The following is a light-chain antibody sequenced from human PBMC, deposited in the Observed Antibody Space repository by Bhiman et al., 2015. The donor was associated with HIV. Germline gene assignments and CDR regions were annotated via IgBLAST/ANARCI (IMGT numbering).Light chain of an antibody. CDR2: EVS. Sequence: QSALTQPASVSGSPGQSITISCTGSGSDVGGYNHVSWYQQHPGKAPKLMIYEVSKRPSGVPDRFSGSKSGNTASLTVSGLQAEDEADYHCSSYTISNTYVFGTGTKVTVL. J-gene: IGLJ1*01. CDR3: SSYTISNTYV. V-gene: IGLV2-14*01. CDR1: GSDVGGYNH.